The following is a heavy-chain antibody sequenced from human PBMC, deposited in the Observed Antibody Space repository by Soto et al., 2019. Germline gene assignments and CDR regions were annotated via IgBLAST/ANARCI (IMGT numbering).Heavy chain of an antibody. V-gene: IGHV1-46*03. CDR2: INPSGGST. D-gene: IGHD3-9*01. CDR3: ARDLGRYFDWLLTYYYYGMDV. J-gene: IGHJ6*02. Sequence: QVQLVQSGAEVKKPGASVKVSCKASGYTFTSYYMHRVRQAPGQGLEWMGIINPSGGSTSYAQKFQGRVTMTRDTSTSTVYMELSSLRSEDTAVYYCARDLGRYFDWLLTYYYYGMDVWGQGTTVTVSS. CDR1: GYTFTSYY.